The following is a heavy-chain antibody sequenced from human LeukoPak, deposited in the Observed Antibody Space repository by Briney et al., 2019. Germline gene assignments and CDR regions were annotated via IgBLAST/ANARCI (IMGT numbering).Heavy chain of an antibody. D-gene: IGHD3-22*01. V-gene: IGHV3-74*01. J-gene: IGHJ3*02. CDR1: GFTFSSYW. CDR3: ARGRYYDSSGYYYASAFDI. Sequence: GGSLRLSCAASGFTFSSYWMNWVRQAPGKGLVWVSRIASDGSSTTYADSVKGRFTISRDNSKNTLYLQMNSLRAEDTAVYYCARGRYYDSSGYYYASAFDIWGQGTMVTVSS. CDR2: IASDGSST.